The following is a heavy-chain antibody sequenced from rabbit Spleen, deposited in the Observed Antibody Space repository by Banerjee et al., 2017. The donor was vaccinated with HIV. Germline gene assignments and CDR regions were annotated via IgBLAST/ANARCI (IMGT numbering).Heavy chain of an antibody. CDR2: IAGSSSGFT. D-gene: IGHD1-1*01. V-gene: IGHV1S45*01. J-gene: IGHJ6*01. Sequence: QEQLEESGGDLVKPGASLTLTCTASGFSFSSSDYMCWVRQAPGKGLEWISCIAGSSSGFTYSATWAKGRFTCSKTSSTTVTLQATSLTVADTATYFCARDSSSSFSSYGMDLWGPGTLVTVS. CDR1: GFSFSSSDY. CDR3: ARDSSSSFSSYGMDL.